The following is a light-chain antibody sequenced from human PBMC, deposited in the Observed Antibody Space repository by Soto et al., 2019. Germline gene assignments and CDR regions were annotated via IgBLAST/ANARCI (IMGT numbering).Light chain of an antibody. CDR2: DAS. Sequence: DIQMTQSPSTLSASVGERVTITCRASQTINTWLAWYQHKPGKAPKLLIYDASTLQTGVPSRFSGYSSGTEFTLTISSLQPDDFATYLCQQYHYFSPEGLTCGGGTKVDSK. J-gene: IGKJ4*01. CDR1: QTINTW. V-gene: IGKV1-5*01. CDR3: QQYHYFSPEGLT.